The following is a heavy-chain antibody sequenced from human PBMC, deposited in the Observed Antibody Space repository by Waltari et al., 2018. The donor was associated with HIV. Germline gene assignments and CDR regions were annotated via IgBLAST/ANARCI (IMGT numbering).Heavy chain of an antibody. D-gene: IGHD3-10*01. CDR3: ARDYGSGNYYNPFQH. J-gene: IGHJ1*01. V-gene: IGHV3-23*01. CDR2: IIGSGDTT. CDR1: GFTFSNYA. Sequence: EVQLLDSGGGLVQPGGSLRLSCAASGFTFSNYAMSWVRQAPSKGLGWVSGIIGSGDTTYYADSVKGRFTISRDNSRYTLYLQMKSLRVEDTAIYYCARDYGSGNYYNPFQHWGQGTLVTVFS.